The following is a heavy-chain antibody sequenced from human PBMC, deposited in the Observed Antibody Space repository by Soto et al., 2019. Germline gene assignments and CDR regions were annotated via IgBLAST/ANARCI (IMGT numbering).Heavy chain of an antibody. CDR2: TYYRSKWYN. CDR1: GDSVSGNSAA. D-gene: IGHD3-16*01. CDR3: AGGFPYYESSASYFAY. Sequence: PSQTLSLTCAISGDSVSGNSAAWNWIRQSPSRGLEWLGRTYYRSKWYNDCAVSVKSRITVTPDTSKNQFSLHLNSVTPEDTAVYYCAGGFPYYESSASYFAYWGQGALVTVPS. J-gene: IGHJ4*02. V-gene: IGHV6-1*01.